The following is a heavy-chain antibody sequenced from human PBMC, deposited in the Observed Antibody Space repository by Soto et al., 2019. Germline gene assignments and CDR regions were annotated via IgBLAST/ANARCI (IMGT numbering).Heavy chain of an antibody. D-gene: IGHD2-21*02. Sequence: QVQLQESGPGLVKPSETLSLTCTVSGGSISSYYWSWIRQPPGKGLEWIGYIYYSGSTNYNPSLKNLVTISADTSKYQFSLKLNSVTAADTAVYYCASMGSGGNSSGLDYWGQGTLVTVSS. CDR1: GGSISSYY. V-gene: IGHV4-59*01. CDR3: ASMGSGGNSSGLDY. CDR2: IYYSGST. J-gene: IGHJ4*02.